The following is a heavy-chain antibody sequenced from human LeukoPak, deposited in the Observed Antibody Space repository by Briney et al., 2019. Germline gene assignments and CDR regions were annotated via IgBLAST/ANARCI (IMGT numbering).Heavy chain of an antibody. V-gene: IGHV4-39*01. CDR1: GGSISSSSYY. J-gene: IGHJ5*02. CDR3: ARQGSSHGAGFDP. D-gene: IGHD6-6*01. Sequence: SETLSLTCTVSGGSISSSSYYWGWIRQPPGKGLEWIGNIYYSGSTYYNPSLKSRVTISVDTSKNQFSLKLSSVTAADTAVYYCARQGSSHGAGFDPWGQGTLVTVSS. CDR2: IYYSGST.